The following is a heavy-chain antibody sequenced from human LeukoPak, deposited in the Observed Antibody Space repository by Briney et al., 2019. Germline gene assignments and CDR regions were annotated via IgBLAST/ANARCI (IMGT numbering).Heavy chain of an antibody. D-gene: IGHD6-19*01. CDR1: GYTFTSNY. CDR3: AREAVAGTGGGFDY. Sequence: ASVKVSCKASGYTFTSNYIHWVRQAPGQGLEWMGMIYPRDGSTSYAQKFQGRVTVTRDTSTSTVHMELSGLRSEDTAVYYCAREAVAGTGGGFDYWGQGTPVTVSS. V-gene: IGHV1-46*01. J-gene: IGHJ4*02. CDR2: IYPRDGST.